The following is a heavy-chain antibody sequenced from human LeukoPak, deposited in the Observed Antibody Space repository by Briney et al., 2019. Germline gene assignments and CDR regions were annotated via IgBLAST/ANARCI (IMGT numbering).Heavy chain of an antibody. D-gene: IGHD7-27*01. V-gene: IGHV4-59*12. J-gene: IGHJ6*03. Sequence: SSETLSLTCTVSGGSISSYYWSWIRQPPGKGLEWIGYIYYSGSTNYNPSLKSRVTISVDTSKNQFSLKLSSVTAADTAVYYCARGQRNWGSSLYYMDVWGKGTTVTVSS. CDR1: GGSISSYY. CDR2: IYYSGST. CDR3: ARGQRNWGSSLYYMDV.